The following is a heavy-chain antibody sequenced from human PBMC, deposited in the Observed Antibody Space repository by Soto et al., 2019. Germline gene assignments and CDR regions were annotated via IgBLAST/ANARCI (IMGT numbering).Heavy chain of an antibody. CDR2: ISYDGSDK. D-gene: IGHD6-13*01. Sequence: ESGGGVVQPGRSLRLSCAASGFTFSSYGMHWVRQAPGKGLEWVALISYDGSDKYYADSVKGRFTISRDNSKNTLYLQMYSLRVEDTAVYYCGAGQYFSDYWGQGTLVSVSS. CDR3: GAGQYFSDY. V-gene: IGHV3-30*03. J-gene: IGHJ4*02. CDR1: GFTFSSYG.